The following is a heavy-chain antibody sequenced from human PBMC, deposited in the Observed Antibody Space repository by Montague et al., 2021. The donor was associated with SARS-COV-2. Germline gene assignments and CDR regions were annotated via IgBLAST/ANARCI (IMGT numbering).Heavy chain of an antibody. CDR3: AREPRSSGSTPDYFDF. CDR2: VHHSGKT. CDR1: DYSISSDYY. D-gene: IGHD6-19*01. J-gene: IGHJ4*02. Sequence: SETLSLTCTVSDYSISSDYYWGWIRQPPGKGLEWIATVHHSGKTYYNPSLSSRVTISMETSKNQFSLQLTSVTAADTAVYYCAREPRSSGSTPDYFDFWGQGTLVTVSS. V-gene: IGHV4-38-2*02.